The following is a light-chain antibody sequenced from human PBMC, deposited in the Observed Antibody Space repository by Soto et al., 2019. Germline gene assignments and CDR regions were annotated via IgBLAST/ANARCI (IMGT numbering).Light chain of an antibody. Sequence: QSALTQPASVSGSPGQSITISCTGTGSDVGAYNYVSWFQQHLGKAPKFIIYEVSHRPSGVSNRFSGSKSGNTASLTISGLQAEDEADYYCSSYGGSSTLDVFGTGTKLTVL. CDR2: EVS. CDR1: GSDVGAYNY. V-gene: IGLV2-14*01. J-gene: IGLJ1*01. CDR3: SSYGGSSTLDV.